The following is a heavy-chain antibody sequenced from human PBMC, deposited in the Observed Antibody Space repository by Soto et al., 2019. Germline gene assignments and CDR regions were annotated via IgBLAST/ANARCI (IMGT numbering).Heavy chain of an antibody. CDR3: AHIVVAGLGYYFDY. D-gene: IGHD6-19*01. V-gene: IGHV2-5*02. Sequence: QITLKESGPTLVKPTQTLTLTCTFSGFSLSSTRMAVGWIRQPPGKALEWLALIYWDEYKRYSPFLKSRLTHTKDTSKSQVVLTMSNMYPVDTARYYCAHIVVAGLGYYFDYWGQGTLVTVSS. CDR1: GFSLSSTRMA. J-gene: IGHJ4*02. CDR2: IYWDEYK.